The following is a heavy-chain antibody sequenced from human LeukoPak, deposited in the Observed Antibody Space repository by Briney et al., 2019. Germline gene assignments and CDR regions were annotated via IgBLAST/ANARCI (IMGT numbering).Heavy chain of an antibody. Sequence: GGSLRLSCAASGFTFSSYAMSWVRQAPGKGLEWVSAISGSGGSTYYADSVKGRFTISRDNSKDTLYLQMNSLRAEDTAVYYCAKSRYSSSWYYFDYWGQGTLVTVSS. D-gene: IGHD6-13*01. CDR2: ISGSGGST. J-gene: IGHJ4*02. V-gene: IGHV3-23*01. CDR3: AKSRYSSSWYYFDY. CDR1: GFTFSSYA.